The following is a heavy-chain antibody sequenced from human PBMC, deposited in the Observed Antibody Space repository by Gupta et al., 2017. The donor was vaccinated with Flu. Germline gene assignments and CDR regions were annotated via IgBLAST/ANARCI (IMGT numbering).Heavy chain of an antibody. CDR1: GFPFSKYG. CDR2: IWFDGGNK. V-gene: IGHV3-33*01. D-gene: IGHD4-17*01. Sequence: QVQLVESGGGVVQPGGSLRLSCAASGFPFSKYGMHWVRQAPGKGLEWVAGIWFDGGNKYYVDSVKGRFTISRDNSKNTLSLQMNSLSVDDTAVYYCARETGDYGDSYFFDYWGQGTLVPVS. CDR3: ARETGDYGDSYFFDY. J-gene: IGHJ4*02.